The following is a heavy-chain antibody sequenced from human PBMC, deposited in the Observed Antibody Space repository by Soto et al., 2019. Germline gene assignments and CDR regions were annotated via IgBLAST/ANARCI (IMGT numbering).Heavy chain of an antibody. V-gene: IGHV3-21*01. Sequence: GGSLRLSCASSVFTFSSYSMNCVGQSPGKGLEWVSSISSSSSYIYYADSVKGRFTISRDNAKNSLYLQMNSLRAEDTAVYYCARDRAAPNLSHYGMDVLGQGTSVTVSS. J-gene: IGHJ6*02. CDR3: ARDRAAPNLSHYGMDV. CDR1: VFTFSSYS. D-gene: IGHD6-13*01. CDR2: ISSSSSYI.